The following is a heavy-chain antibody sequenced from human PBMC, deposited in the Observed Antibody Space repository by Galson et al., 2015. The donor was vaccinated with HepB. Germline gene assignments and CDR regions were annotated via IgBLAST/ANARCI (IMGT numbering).Heavy chain of an antibody. D-gene: IGHD2-21*01. J-gene: IGHJ4*02. CDR3: ARAYCGGDCYSEVSFDY. CDR2: INAGNGNT. V-gene: IGHV1-3*01. CDR1: GYTFTSYA. Sequence: SVKVSCKASGYTFTSYAMHWVRQAPGQRLEWMGWINAGNGNTKYSQKFQGRVTITRDTSASTAYMELSSLRSEDTAVYYCARAYCGGDCYSEVSFDYWGQGTLVTVSS.